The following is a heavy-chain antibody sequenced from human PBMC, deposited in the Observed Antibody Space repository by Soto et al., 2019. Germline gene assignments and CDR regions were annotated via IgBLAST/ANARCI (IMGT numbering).Heavy chain of an antibody. CDR2: IYSGGST. D-gene: IGHD2-8*01. Sequence: WGSLTLSCAASGFTVSSNYITWVRQAPGKGLEWVSVIYSGGSTYYADSVKGRFTISRDNSKNTLYLQMNSLRAEDTAVYYCATTNSYYYYGMDIWGQGTTVTVS. V-gene: IGHV3-53*01. CDR1: GFTVSSNY. CDR3: ATTNSYYYYGMDI. J-gene: IGHJ6*01.